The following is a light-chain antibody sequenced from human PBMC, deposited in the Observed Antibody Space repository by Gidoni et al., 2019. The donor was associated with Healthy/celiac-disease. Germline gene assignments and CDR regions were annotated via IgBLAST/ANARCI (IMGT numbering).Light chain of an antibody. Sequence: NFMLTQPHSVSESPGKTVTISCTGSSGSIASNYVQWYQQRPGSAPTTVIYEDNQRPSGVPDRFSGLKTEDEADYYCQSYDSSNLHVVFGGGTKLTVL. CDR3: QSYDSSNLHVV. CDR1: SGSIASNY. V-gene: IGLV6-57*02. J-gene: IGLJ2*01. CDR2: EDN.